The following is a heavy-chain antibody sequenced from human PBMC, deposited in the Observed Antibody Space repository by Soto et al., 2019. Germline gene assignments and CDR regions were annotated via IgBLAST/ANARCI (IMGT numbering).Heavy chain of an antibody. J-gene: IGHJ5*02. CDR2: INAGNGNT. D-gene: IGHD6-6*01. CDR1: GYAFASYA. Sequence: GASVEVCCKASGYAFASYARQWVRQSPGQRLEWMGWINAGNGNTKYSQKFQGRVTITRDTSASTAYMELSSLRSEDTAVYYCARAYSSWSRVYWSDPWGQGTLVTVSS. V-gene: IGHV1-3*01. CDR3: ARAYSSWSRVYWSDP.